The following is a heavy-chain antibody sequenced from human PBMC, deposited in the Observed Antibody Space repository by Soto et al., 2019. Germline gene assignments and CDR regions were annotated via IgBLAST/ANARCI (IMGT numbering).Heavy chain of an antibody. CDR3: VKAYGGSGGSFGF. J-gene: IGHJ5*01. CDR2: VSWNSGSI. CDR1: GFSFEDYA. D-gene: IGHD6-6*01. Sequence: EVQLVASGGGLVQPGRSLRLSCEASGFSFEDYAMHWVRQAPGKGLEWVSGVSWNSGSICYADSVKGRFTIPRDNAKNPLYLQMTRLGPADTALYCCVKAYGGSGGSFGFWGQCSLVTVCS. V-gene: IGHV3-9*01.